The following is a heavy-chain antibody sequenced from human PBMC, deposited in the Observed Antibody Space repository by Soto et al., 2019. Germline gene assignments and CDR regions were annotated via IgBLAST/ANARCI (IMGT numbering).Heavy chain of an antibody. V-gene: IGHV1-46*01. D-gene: IGHD3-22*01. CDR1: GYTFTSYY. CDR2: INPRGGST. CDR3: ARGVGYYDSSGYLHWFDP. J-gene: IGHJ5*02. Sequence: ASVKVSCKASGYTFTSYYMHWVRQAPGQGLEWMGIINPRGGSTSYAQKFQGRVTMTRDTSTSTVYMELSSLGSEDTAVYYCARGVGYYDSSGYLHWFDPWGQGTLVTFAS.